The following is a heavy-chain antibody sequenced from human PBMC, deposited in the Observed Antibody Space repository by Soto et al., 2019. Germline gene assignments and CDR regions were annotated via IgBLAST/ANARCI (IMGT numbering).Heavy chain of an antibody. D-gene: IGHD6-19*01. CDR1: GFTFSNAW. CDR2: IKSKTDGGTT. V-gene: IGHV3-15*01. CDR3: TTANSFSSGWYGVY. Sequence: GSLRLSCAASGFTFSNAWMSWVRQAPGKGLEWVGRIKSKTDGGTTDYAAPVKGRFTISRDDSKNTLSLQMNSLKTEDTAVYHCTTANSFSSGWYGVYWGQGTLVTVSS. J-gene: IGHJ4*02.